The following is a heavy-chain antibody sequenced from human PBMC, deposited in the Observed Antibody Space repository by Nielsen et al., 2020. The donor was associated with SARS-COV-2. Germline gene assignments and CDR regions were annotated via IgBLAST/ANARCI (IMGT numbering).Heavy chain of an antibody. J-gene: IGHJ4*02. CDR1: GGSTSSYY. V-gene: IGHV4-59*08. CDR3: ARGGITGTYY. D-gene: IGHD1-7*01. Sequence: SETLSLTCTVSGGSTSSYYWSWIRQPPGKGLEWIGYIYYSGSTYYNPSLKSRVTISVDTSKNQFSLKLSSVTAADTAVYYCARGGITGTYYWGQGTLVTVSS. CDR2: IYYSGST.